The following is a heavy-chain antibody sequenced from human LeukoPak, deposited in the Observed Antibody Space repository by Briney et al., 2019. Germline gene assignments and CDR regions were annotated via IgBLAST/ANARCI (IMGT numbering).Heavy chain of an antibody. Sequence: GGSLRLSCAASGFRFSTYAMSWVRQAQGRGLEWVSYISSSSSTIYYADSVKGRFTISRDNAKNSLYLQMNSLRAEDTAVYYCARVLGNKDYWGQGTLVTVSS. J-gene: IGHJ4*02. CDR1: GFRFSTYA. CDR2: ISSSSSTI. V-gene: IGHV3-48*04. CDR3: ARVLGNKDY. D-gene: IGHD1/OR15-1a*01.